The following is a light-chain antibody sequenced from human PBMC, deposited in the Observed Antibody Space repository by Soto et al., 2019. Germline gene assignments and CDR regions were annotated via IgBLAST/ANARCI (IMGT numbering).Light chain of an antibody. CDR2: GAS. J-gene: IGKJ5*01. CDR3: QQNYNSLIT. V-gene: IGKV1-39*01. CDR1: QSIGTF. Sequence: EMTQSPSSLSAFVGDRVTMTCGASQSIGTFLSWYQQKSGRAPKLLIYGASSLPSGVPSRFSGSGSGTDFTLTISSLQPEDFTTYYCQQNYNSLITFGQGTRLEIK.